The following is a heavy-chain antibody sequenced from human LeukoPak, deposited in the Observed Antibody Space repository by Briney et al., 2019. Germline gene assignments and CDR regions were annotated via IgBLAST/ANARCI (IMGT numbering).Heavy chain of an antibody. J-gene: IGHJ4*02. V-gene: IGHV3-23*01. CDR2: ISGSGGST. CDR1: GFTFSSYA. Sequence: GGSLRLSCAASGFTFSSYAMSWVRQAPGKGLEWVSAISGSGGSTYYADSVKGRFTISRDNSKNTLYLQMNSLRAEDTAVYYCAKFSYYDFWSGYYRGIYFDYWGQGTLVTVSS. D-gene: IGHD3-3*01. CDR3: AKFSYYDFWSGYYRGIYFDY.